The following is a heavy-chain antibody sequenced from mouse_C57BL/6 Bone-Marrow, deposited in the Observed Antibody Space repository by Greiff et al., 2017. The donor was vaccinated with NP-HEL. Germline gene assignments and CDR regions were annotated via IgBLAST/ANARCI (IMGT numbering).Heavy chain of an antibody. CDR2: SRNKANDYTT. Sequence: EVNVVESGGGLVQSGRSLRLSCATSGFTFSDFYMEWVRQAPGKGLEWIAASRNKANDYTTEYSASVKGRFIVSRDTSQSILYLQMNALRAEDTAIYYCARDAEGNPFAYWGQGTLVTVSA. V-gene: IGHV7-1*01. D-gene: IGHD2-1*01. CDR3: ARDAEGNPFAY. J-gene: IGHJ3*01. CDR1: GFTFSDFY.